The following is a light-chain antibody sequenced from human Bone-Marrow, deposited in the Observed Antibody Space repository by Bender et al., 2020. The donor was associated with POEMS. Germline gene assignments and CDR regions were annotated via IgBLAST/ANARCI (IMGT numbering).Light chain of an antibody. CDR1: RNDVGGYNY. CDR3: SSYTSTSTLYV. J-gene: IGLJ1*01. V-gene: IGLV2-14*03. CDR2: DVN. Sequence: QSALTQPASVSGSPGQSITISCTGTRNDVGGYNYVSWYQQFPGKAPKLIIFDVNSRPSWISNRFSGSKSGSTASLTISGLQAEDEADYYCSSYTSTSTLYVFGTGTTVTVL.